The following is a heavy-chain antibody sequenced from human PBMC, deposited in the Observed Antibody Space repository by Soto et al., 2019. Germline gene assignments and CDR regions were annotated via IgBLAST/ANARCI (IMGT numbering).Heavy chain of an antibody. V-gene: IGHV1-69*12. J-gene: IGHJ6*02. CDR1: GGTFSSYA. D-gene: IGHD1-26*01. Sequence: QVQLVQSGAEVKKPGSSVKVSCKASGGTFSSYAISWVRQAPGQGLEWMGGIIPIFGTADYAQKFQGRVTITAEESTSTAYMELSSRRPDATAVYYCASHSGSSPEGRYYYGMDVWGQGTTVTVSS. CDR2: IIPIFGTA. CDR3: ASHSGSSPEGRYYYGMDV.